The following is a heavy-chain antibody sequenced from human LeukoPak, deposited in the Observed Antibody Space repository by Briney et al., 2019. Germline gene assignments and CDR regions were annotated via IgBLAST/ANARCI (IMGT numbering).Heavy chain of an antibody. CDR1: GGSISSYY. Sequence: PSETLSLTCTVSGGSISSYYWSWIRQPPGKGLERIGYIYYSGSTNYNPSLKSRVTISVDTSKNQFSLKLSSVTAADTAVYYCAREARAAAGNNYYYMDVWGKGTTITVSS. V-gene: IGHV4-59*01. CDR2: IYYSGST. D-gene: IGHD6-13*01. J-gene: IGHJ6*03. CDR3: AREARAAAGNNYYYMDV.